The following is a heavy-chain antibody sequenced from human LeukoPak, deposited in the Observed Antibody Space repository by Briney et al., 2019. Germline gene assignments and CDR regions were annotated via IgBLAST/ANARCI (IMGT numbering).Heavy chain of an antibody. CDR3: AKYKISTVTVDY. CDR1: GFTFSSYG. V-gene: IGHV3-30*02. CDR2: IRYDGSNK. Sequence: GGSLRLSCAASGFTFSSYGMHWVRQAPGKGLEWVAFIRYDGSNKYYADSVKGRFTISRDNSKNTLYLQMNSLRAEDTAVYYCAKYKISTVTVDYWGQGTLVTVSS. J-gene: IGHJ4*02. D-gene: IGHD4-11*01.